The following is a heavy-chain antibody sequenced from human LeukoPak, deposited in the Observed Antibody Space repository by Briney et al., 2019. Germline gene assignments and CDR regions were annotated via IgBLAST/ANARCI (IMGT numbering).Heavy chain of an antibody. CDR1: GFTFSGHW. J-gene: IGHJ4*02. V-gene: IGHV3-7*01. CDR2: INQGGSDK. D-gene: IGHD1-14*01. Sequence: GGSLRLSCAASGFTFSGHWMSWVRQSPGKGLEWVANINQGGSDKYYVDSVKGRFTISRDNANNLLYLQMNSLRGEDTAVYYCTRNRSRAEDDWGQGTLVTVSS. CDR3: TRNRSRAEDD.